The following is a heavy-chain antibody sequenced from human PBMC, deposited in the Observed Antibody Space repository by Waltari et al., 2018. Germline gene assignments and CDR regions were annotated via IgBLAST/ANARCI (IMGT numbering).Heavy chain of an antibody. D-gene: IGHD6-19*01. CDR1: GFSFSEFV. CDR2: IWQDGTKK. CDR3: APPRQCTFDS. Sequence: VYLVESGGGLAQPGGSLRLSCAASGFSFSEFVMNWVRQAPGRGLESVAVIWQDGTKKYYADSVKGRFTVSRDNSKNTMYLQMNSRRVEDTAVYYCAPPRQCTFDSWGQGALVTVSS. J-gene: IGHJ4*02. V-gene: IGHV3-33*08.